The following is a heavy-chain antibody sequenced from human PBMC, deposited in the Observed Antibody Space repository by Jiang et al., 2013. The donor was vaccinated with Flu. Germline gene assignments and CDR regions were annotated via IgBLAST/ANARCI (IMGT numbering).Heavy chain of an antibody. J-gene: IGHJ3*02. CDR2: INPSGGST. Sequence: QLVESGAEVKKPGASVKVSCKASGYTFTSYYMHWVRQAPGQGLEWMGIINPSGGSTSYAQKFQGRVTMTRDTSTSTVYMELSSLRSEDTAVYYCASTSDILTGHPGPNDAFDIWGQGTMVTVSS. V-gene: IGHV1-46*01. CDR1: GYTFTSYY. D-gene: IGHD3-9*01. CDR3: ASTSDILTGHPGPNDAFDI.